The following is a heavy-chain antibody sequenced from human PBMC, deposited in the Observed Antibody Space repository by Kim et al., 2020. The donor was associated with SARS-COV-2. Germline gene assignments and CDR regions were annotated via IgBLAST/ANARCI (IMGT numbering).Heavy chain of an antibody. D-gene: IGHD4-17*01. V-gene: IGHV1-69*04. CDR3: AAPHDYGDYGRRAFDI. Sequence: SVKVSCKASGGTFSSYAISWVRQAPGQGLEWMGRIIPILGIANYAQKFQGRVTITADKSTSTAYMELSSLRSEDTAVYYCAAPHDYGDYGRRAFDIWGQGTMVTVSS. CDR1: GGTFSSYA. J-gene: IGHJ3*02. CDR2: IIPILGIA.